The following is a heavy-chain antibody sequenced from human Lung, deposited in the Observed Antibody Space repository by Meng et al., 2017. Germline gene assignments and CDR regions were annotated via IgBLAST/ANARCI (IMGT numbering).Heavy chain of an antibody. Sequence: QVKQKQWGPGLLKPSEPLSLTCAVYGGSFSGYYWSWIRQPPGKGLEWIGEIIDSGSTNYNPSLKSRVTISVDTSKNQFSLRVTSVTAADRAVYYCVRRTYSSGWYFDYWGQGTLVTVSS. D-gene: IGHD6-19*01. V-gene: IGHV4-34*02. J-gene: IGHJ4*02. CDR1: GGSFSGYY. CDR2: IIDSGST. CDR3: VRRTYSSGWYFDY.